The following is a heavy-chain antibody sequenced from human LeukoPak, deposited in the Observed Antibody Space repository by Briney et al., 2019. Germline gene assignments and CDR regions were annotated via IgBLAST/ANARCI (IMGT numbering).Heavy chain of an antibody. Sequence: SETLSLTCAVYGGSFSGYYWSWIRQPPGKGLEWIGEINHRGSTNYNPSLKSRVTISVDTSKNQFSLKLSSVTAADTAVYYCARRPYYYDSSGYYSDDYWGQGTLVTVSS. D-gene: IGHD3-22*01. CDR3: ARRPYYYDSSGYYSDDY. V-gene: IGHV4-34*01. J-gene: IGHJ4*02. CDR1: GGSFSGYY. CDR2: INHRGST.